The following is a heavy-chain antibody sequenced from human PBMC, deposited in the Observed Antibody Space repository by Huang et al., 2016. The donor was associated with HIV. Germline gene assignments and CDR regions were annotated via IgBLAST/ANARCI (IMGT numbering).Heavy chain of an antibody. Sequence: EVQLEEFGGRLVQPGRSLRLSCATYGFKFDDYAMHWGRQVQGGGLEWVSGISWNSGDILYADSVRGRFAISRDNAVKSLYLQMDSLRREDTALYYCVKDRRMRGSGWTFFDNWGQGTLVDVSS. D-gene: IGHD6-19*01. CDR3: VKDRRMRGSGWTFFDN. J-gene: IGHJ4*02. V-gene: IGHV3-9*01. CDR2: ISWNSGDI. CDR1: GFKFDDYA.